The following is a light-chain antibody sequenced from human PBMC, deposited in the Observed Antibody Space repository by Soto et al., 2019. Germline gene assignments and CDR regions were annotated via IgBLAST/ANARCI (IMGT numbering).Light chain of an antibody. J-gene: IGKJ1*01. CDR1: QSISSW. CDR3: QQYNSYS. Sequence: DVQMTQSPSTLSASVVDGFTITCRASQSISSWLAWYQQKPGKAPKLLIYDASSLESGVPSRFSGNGSGTEFTLTISSLQPDDFATYYCQQYNSYSFGQGTKVDIK. V-gene: IGKV1-5*01. CDR2: DAS.